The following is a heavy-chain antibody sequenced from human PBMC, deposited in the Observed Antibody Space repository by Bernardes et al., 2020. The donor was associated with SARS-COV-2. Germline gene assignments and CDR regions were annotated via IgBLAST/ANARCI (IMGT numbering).Heavy chain of an antibody. Sequence: GESLMISCKASGYSFTNYWIGWVRQMPGKGLEWMGIIYPGDSDTKYSPSFQGQVTISADKSITTAYLQWGSLKASDTAMYYCARGFCGTTSCYFDYWGQGTLVTVSS. CDR1: GYSFTNYW. J-gene: IGHJ4*02. V-gene: IGHV5-51*06. CDR2: IYPGDSDT. D-gene: IGHD2-2*01. CDR3: ARGFCGTTSCYFDY.